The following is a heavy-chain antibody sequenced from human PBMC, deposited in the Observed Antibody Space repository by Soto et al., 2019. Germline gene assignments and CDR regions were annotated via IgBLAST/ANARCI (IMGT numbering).Heavy chain of an antibody. CDR3: ARVESHGFDTSLGFGDY. D-gene: IGHD3-16*01. CDR1: GYTFTSYG. J-gene: IGHJ4*02. CDR2: ISAYNGNT. Sequence: GASVKVSCKASGYTFTSYGISWVRQAPGQGLEWMGWISAYNGNTNYAQKLQGRVTMTTDTSTSTAYMELRSLRSDDTAVYYCARVESHGFDTSLGFGDYWGQGTLVTVSS. V-gene: IGHV1-18*04.